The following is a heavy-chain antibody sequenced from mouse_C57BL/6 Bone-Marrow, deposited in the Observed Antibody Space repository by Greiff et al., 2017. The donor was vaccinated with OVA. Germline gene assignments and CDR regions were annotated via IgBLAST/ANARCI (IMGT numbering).Heavy chain of an antibody. D-gene: IGHD3-2*02. J-gene: IGHJ3*01. V-gene: IGHV6-6*01. CDR1: GFTFSDAW. CDR3: TGTAQATAWFAY. CDR2: IRNKANNHAT. Sequence: EVKLMASGGGLVQPGGSMKLSCAASGFTFSDAWMDWVRQSPEKGLEWVAEIRNKANNHATYYAESVKGRFTISRDDSKSSVYLQMNSLRAEDTGIYYCTGTAQATAWFAYGGQGTLVTVAA.